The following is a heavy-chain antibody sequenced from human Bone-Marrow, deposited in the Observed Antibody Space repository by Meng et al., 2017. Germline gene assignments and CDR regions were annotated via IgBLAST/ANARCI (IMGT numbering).Heavy chain of an antibody. Sequence: GESLKISCAASGFTFSNAWMSWVRQAPGKGLEWVGRIKSKTDGGTTDYAAPVKGRFTISRDDSKNTLYLQMNSLRAEDTALYYCAKYEVVTGRGYFDYWGQGTLVTVSS. CDR3: AKYEVVTGRGYFDY. CDR1: GFTFSNAW. J-gene: IGHJ4*02. CDR2: IKSKTDGGTT. D-gene: IGHD3-9*01. V-gene: IGHV3-15*05.